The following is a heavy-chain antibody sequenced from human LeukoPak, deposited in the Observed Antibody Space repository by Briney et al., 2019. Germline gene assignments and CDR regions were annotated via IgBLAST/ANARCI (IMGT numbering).Heavy chain of an antibody. V-gene: IGHV3-20*04. CDR2: ITWNADNT. CDR1: GFTFDDYG. CDR3: ARDWRSGYSIDN. Sequence: GSLRLSCAASGFTFDDYGMSWVRQVPGRGLEWVSGITWNADNTGYAEAVKGRFTISRDNAKNSLYLQMNSLGAEDTALYYCARDWRSGYSIDNWGQGTLVTVSS. D-gene: IGHD6-19*01. J-gene: IGHJ4*02.